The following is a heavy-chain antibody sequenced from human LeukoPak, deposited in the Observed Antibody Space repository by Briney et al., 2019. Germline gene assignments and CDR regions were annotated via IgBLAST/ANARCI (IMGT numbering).Heavy chain of an antibody. Sequence: SQTLSLTCTVSGGSISSGSYYWSWIWQPAGKGLEWIGRIYTSGSTNYNPSLKSRVTMSVDTSKNQFSLKLSSVTAADTAVYYCARGPWADPWGQGTLVTVSS. CDR3: ARGPWADP. V-gene: IGHV4-61*02. CDR2: IYTSGST. CDR1: GGSISSGSYY. D-gene: IGHD7-27*01. J-gene: IGHJ5*02.